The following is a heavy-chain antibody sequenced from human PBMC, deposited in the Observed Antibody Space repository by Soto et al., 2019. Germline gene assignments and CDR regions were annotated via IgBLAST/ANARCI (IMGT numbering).Heavy chain of an antibody. CDR2: INHSGST. D-gene: IGHD6-13*01. CDR1: GGSFSGYY. CDR3: AYGDPQQLVTTY. J-gene: IGHJ4*02. V-gene: IGHV4-34*01. Sequence: QVQLQQWGAGLLKPSETLSLTCAVYGGSFSGYYWSWIRQPPGKGLEWIGEINHSGSTNYNPSLKSRVTISVDTSKNQFSLKLSSVTAADTAVYYCAYGDPQQLVTTYWGQGTLVTVSS.